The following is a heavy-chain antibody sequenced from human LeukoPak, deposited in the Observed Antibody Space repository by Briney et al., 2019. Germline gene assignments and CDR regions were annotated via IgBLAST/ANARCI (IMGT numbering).Heavy chain of an antibody. Sequence: PGGSLRLSCVASGFTFSNYWMRWVRQAPGKGLEWVADMKSDGSEKNYAQSVNGRFTISRDNAKSSLFLQVNSLRAEDTGFYYCARGGLYFFDSWGQGTLVTVSS. D-gene: IGHD3-10*01. J-gene: IGHJ4*02. CDR2: MKSDGSEK. CDR3: ARGGLYFFDS. CDR1: GFTFSNYW. V-gene: IGHV3-7*01.